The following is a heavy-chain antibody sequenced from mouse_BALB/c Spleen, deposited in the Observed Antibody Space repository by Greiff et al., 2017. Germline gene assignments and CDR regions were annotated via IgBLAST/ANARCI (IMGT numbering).Heavy chain of an antibody. CDR1: GYTFTSYN. V-gene: IGHV1-12*01. CDR3: ARVRSTATPAWFAY. Sequence: QVQLQQPGAELVKPGASVKMSCKASGYTFTSYNMHWVKQTPGQGLEWIGTIYPGNGDTSYNRKFKGKATLTADKSSSTAYMQLSSLTSEDSAVYYWARVRSTATPAWFAYWGQGTLVTVSA. D-gene: IGHD1-2*01. J-gene: IGHJ3*01. CDR2: IYPGNGDT.